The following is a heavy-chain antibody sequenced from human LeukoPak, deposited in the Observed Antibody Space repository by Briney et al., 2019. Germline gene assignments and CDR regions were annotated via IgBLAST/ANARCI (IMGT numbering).Heavy chain of an antibody. CDR3: ARDTHDYFDY. V-gene: IGHV4-59*01. J-gene: IGHJ4*02. CDR2: IYYSGST. CDR1: GGSISSYY. Sequence: SETLSLTCTVSGGSISSYYWSWIRQPPGKGLEWIGYIYYSGSTNYNPSLKSRVTISVDTSKNQFSPKLSSVTAADTAVYYCARDTHDYFDYWGQGTLVTVSS.